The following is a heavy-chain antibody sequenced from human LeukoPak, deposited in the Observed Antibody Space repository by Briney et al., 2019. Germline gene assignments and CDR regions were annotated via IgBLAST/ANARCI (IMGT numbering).Heavy chain of an antibody. CDR3: ARDWAGSSYDY. V-gene: IGHV3-21*01. CDR1: GFTFSSYS. J-gene: IGHJ4*02. Sequence: GGSLRLSCAASGFTFSSYSVNWVRQTPGKGLEWVSSISSTSSYIYYADSVKGRFTISRDNAKNTVYLQMKSLRAEDTAVYYCARDWAGSSYDYWGQGTLVTVSS. CDR2: ISSTSSYI. D-gene: IGHD3-10*01.